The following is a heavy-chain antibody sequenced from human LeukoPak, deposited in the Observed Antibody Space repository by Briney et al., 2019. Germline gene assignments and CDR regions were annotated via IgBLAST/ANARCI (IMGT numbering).Heavy chain of an antibody. CDR1: GGSFSGYY. V-gene: IGHV4-34*01. Sequence: SETLSLTCAVYGGSFSGYYWSWIRQPPGKGLEWIGEINHSGSTNYNPSLKSRVTISVDTSKNQLSLKLSSVTAADTAVYYCAREPGRGTHAFDIWGQGTMVTVSS. CDR3: AREPGRGTHAFDI. D-gene: IGHD1/OR15-1a*01. CDR2: INHSGST. J-gene: IGHJ3*02.